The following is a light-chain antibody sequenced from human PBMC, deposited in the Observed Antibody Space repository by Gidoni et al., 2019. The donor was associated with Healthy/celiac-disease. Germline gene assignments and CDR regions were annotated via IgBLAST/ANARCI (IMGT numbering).Light chain of an antibody. CDR3: QQYGSSPLLT. Sequence: EIVLTQSPGTLSLSPGERATLSCRASQSVSSSYLAWYQQKSGQAPRLLIYGASSRATGIPDRFSGSGSGTDFTLTISRLEPEDFAVYYCQQYGSSPLLTFXGXTKVEIK. V-gene: IGKV3-20*01. CDR2: GAS. CDR1: QSVSSSY. J-gene: IGKJ4*01.